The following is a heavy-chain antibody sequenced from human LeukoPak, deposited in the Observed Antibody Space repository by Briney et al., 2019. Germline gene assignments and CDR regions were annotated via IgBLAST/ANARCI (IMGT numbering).Heavy chain of an antibody. CDR1: GFTFSSYA. CDR3: AKASAMIVVVSKHFDY. V-gene: IGHV3-23*01. Sequence: PGGSLRLSCAASGFTFSSYAMSWVRQAPGKGLEWVSAISGSSGSTYYADSVKGRFTISRDNSKNTMYLQMNSLRAKDTALYYSAKASAMIVVVSKHFDYWGQGTLVTVSS. J-gene: IGHJ4*02. D-gene: IGHD3-22*01. CDR2: ISGSSGST.